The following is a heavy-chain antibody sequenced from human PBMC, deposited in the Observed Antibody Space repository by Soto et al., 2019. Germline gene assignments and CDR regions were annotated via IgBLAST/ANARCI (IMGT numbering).Heavy chain of an antibody. V-gene: IGHV3-48*03. CDR3: AREELNCGGDCFVH. CDR2: IGDSGSSI. Sequence: GGSLRLSCAASGFTFSSYEMNWVRQAPGKGLEWVSYIGDSGSSIYYAESVRGRFTVSRDNAENLLYLQMDSLRAEDTAVYYCAREELNCGGDCFVHWGQGTKVTVSS. CDR1: GFTFSSYE. J-gene: IGHJ4*02. D-gene: IGHD2-21*01.